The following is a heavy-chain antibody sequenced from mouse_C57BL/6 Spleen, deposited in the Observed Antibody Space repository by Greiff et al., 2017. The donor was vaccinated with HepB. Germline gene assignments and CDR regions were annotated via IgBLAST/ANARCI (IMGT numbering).Heavy chain of an antibody. V-gene: IGHV1-4*01. CDR1: GYTFTSYT. CDR3: AREGSSVRFAY. D-gene: IGHD3-2*02. Sequence: VQLQQSGAELARPGASVKMSCKASGYTFTSYTMHWVKQRPGQGLEWIGYINPSSGYTKYNQKFKDKATLTADKSSSTAYMQLSSLTSEDSAVYYCAREGSSVRFAYWGQGTLVTVSA. CDR2: INPSSGYT. J-gene: IGHJ3*01.